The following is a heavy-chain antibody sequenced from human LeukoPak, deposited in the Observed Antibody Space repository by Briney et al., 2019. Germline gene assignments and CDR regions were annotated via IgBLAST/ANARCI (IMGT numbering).Heavy chain of an antibody. J-gene: IGHJ4*02. Sequence: PGRSLRLSCAASGFTFSSYAMHWVRQAPGKGLEWVSYINTRGTTTSYADSVKGRFTISRDSAKNSLYLQMNRLRDADTAVYYCAREGFYSGNDRWGQGTLVTVSS. D-gene: IGHD5-12*01. CDR3: AREGFYSGNDR. V-gene: IGHV3-48*02. CDR1: GFTFSSYA. CDR2: INTRGTTT.